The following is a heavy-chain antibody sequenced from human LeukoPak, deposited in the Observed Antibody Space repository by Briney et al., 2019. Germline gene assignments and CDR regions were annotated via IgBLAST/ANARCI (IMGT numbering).Heavy chain of an antibody. CDR3: ARDLEGYYDSSGYAF. Sequence: SETLSLTCTVSGASISSSTDYWGWIRQPPGKGLEWIANIYYSGSTYYNPSLKSRVTISVDTSKNQFSLKLSSVTAADTAVYYCARDLEGYYDSSGYAFWGQGTLVTVSS. CDR1: GASISSSTDY. V-gene: IGHV4-39*07. D-gene: IGHD3-22*01. CDR2: IYYSGST. J-gene: IGHJ4*02.